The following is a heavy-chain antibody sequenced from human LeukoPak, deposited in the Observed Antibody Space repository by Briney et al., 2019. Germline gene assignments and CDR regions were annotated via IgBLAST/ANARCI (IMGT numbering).Heavy chain of an antibody. V-gene: IGHV3-23*01. CDR1: RFTFSNYA. Sequence: GGSLRLSCAASRFTFSNYAMSWVRQAPGKGLEWVSAISGSGGSTYYADSVKGRFTISRDNSKNTLYLQMNSLRAEDTAVYYCAKSTSGSYYDYWGQGTLVTVSS. J-gene: IGHJ4*02. D-gene: IGHD1-26*01. CDR3: AKSTSGSYYDY. CDR2: ISGSGGST.